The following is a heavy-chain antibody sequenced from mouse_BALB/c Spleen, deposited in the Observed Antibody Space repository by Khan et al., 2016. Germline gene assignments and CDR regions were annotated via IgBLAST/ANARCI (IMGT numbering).Heavy chain of an antibody. CDR1: GSTFTDYV. J-gene: IGHJ2*01. CDR3: ASPYYFYY. V-gene: IGHV1-77*01. CDR2: ISPGGGST. Sequence: QVQLKQSGPELVKPGASVKMSCKASGSTFTDYVIHWVKQSSGQGPDWLGDISPGGGSTYYNEKFKRKATLAADKYSNTAYMQHSSMTSEDSAVYFCASPYYFYYGCQGTTLTVSS.